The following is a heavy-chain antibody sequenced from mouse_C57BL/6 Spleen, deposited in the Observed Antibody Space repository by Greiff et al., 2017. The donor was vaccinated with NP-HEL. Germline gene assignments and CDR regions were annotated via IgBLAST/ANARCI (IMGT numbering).Heavy chain of an antibody. CDR3: ARRDYGSSYGYFDV. J-gene: IGHJ1*03. D-gene: IGHD1-1*01. V-gene: IGHV5-4*03. CDR2: ISDGGSYT. Sequence: DVKLVESGGGLVKPGGSLKLSCAASGFTFSSYAMSWVRQTPEKRLEWVATISDGGSYTYYPDNVKGRFTISRDNAKNNLYLQMSHLKSEDTAMYYCARRDYGSSYGYFDVWGTGTTVTVSS. CDR1: GFTFSSYA.